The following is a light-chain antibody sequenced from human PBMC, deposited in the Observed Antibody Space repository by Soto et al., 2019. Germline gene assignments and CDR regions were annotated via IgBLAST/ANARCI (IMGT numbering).Light chain of an antibody. CDR2: AAS. J-gene: IGKJ1*01. CDR3: HQVGSSPPRT. Sequence: EIVLTQSPGTLSLSPGERATLSCRASQSVSSTSLAWYQHKSGQPPRLLIYAASRGVTGIPDRVSGSGSRPDFPLTVSRLEPEDFAIYSCHQVGSSPPRTFGQGTKVEIK. CDR1: QSVSSTS. V-gene: IGKV3-20*01.